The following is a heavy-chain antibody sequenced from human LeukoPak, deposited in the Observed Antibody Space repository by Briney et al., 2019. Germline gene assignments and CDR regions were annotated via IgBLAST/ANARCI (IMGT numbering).Heavy chain of an antibody. V-gene: IGHV3-21*01. D-gene: IGHD4-17*01. CDR3: AREGPTAALFDY. CDR2: ISPTSGYI. Sequence: GGSLRLSCAVSGFTFSSYAMILVRQAPGKGLEWVSSISPTSGYIYYADSVKGRFTISRDNAENSLYLLMNSLRAEDTAVYYCAREGPTAALFDYWGQGTQVTVSS. J-gene: IGHJ4*02. CDR1: GFTFSSYA.